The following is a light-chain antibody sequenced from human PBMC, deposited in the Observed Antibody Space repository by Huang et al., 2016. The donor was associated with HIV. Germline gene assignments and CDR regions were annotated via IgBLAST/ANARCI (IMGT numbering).Light chain of an antibody. J-gene: IGKJ1*01. V-gene: IGKV3-15*01. Sequence: EIVMTQSPATLSVSPGERATLSCRASQSVAKHFAWYQQKPGQAPRLLIYGASTRAADIPARFRGSGSGTEFTLTISSLQSEDFAVYYCHHYSNWPPTWTFGQGTKLEIK. CDR1: QSVAKH. CDR2: GAS. CDR3: HHYSNWPPTWT.